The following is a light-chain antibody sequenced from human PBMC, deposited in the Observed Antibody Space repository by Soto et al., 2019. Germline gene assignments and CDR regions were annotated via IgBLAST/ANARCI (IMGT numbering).Light chain of an antibody. J-gene: IGKJ1*01. V-gene: IGKV3-15*01. CDR3: QQYETFSGT. CDR1: QSVRSN. CDR2: GAS. Sequence: EVVMTQSPATLSVSPVERVTLSFRASQSVRSNLAWYQQKPGQSPRLLIYGASTRATGIPARFSGSGSGTEFTLTISSLQSEDFAVYFCQQYETFSGTFGPGTKVDIK.